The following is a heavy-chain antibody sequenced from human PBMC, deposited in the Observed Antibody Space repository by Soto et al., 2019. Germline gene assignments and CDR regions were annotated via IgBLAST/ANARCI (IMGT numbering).Heavy chain of an antibody. D-gene: IGHD2-8*01. Sequence: EVQLLESGGGVVQRGGSLRLSCAASGFTVTSHAMSWVRQAPGKGLEWVSSISGSGYGTYYGDSVKGRFTISRDSSSSTLYLEMKNLRGEDTAVYFCTRSRRSLLMVYGFGGMDVWGQGTTVTVSS. CDR1: GFTVTSHA. CDR2: ISGSGYGT. CDR3: TRSRRSLLMVYGFGGMDV. J-gene: IGHJ6*02. V-gene: IGHV3-23*01.